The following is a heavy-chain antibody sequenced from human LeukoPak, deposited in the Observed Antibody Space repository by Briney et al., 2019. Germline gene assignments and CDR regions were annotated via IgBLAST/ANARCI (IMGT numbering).Heavy chain of an antibody. CDR3: AEGRTRRGYSGYDLVDY. CDR1: GFTFDDYA. D-gene: IGHD5-12*01. CDR2: ISWNSGSI. V-gene: IGHV3-9*01. Sequence: GRSLRLSCAASGFTFDDYAMHWVRQAPGKGLEWVSGISWNSGSIGYADSVKGRFTISRDNAKNSLYLQMNSLRAEDTALYYCAEGRTRRGYSGYDLVDYWGQGTLVTVSS. J-gene: IGHJ4*02.